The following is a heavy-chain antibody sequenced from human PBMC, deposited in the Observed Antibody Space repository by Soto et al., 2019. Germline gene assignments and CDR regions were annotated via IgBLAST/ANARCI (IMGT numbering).Heavy chain of an antibody. CDR3: ARSSLGSSSWADPDY. CDR1: GGSFSGYY. J-gene: IGHJ4*02. CDR2: INHSGST. D-gene: IGHD6-13*01. Sequence: QVQLQQWGAGLLKPSETLSLTCAVYGGSFSGYYWSWIRQPPGKGLEWIGEINHSGSTNYNPSLKSRVTISVDTSKNQFSLKLSSVTAADTAVYYCARSSLGSSSWADPDYWGQGTLVTVSS. V-gene: IGHV4-34*01.